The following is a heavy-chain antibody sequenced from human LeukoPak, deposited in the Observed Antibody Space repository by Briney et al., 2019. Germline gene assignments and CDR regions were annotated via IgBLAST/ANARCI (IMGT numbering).Heavy chain of an antibody. CDR3: ARLLTNYGGNFETPAFDI. Sequence: GSSVKVSCKASGGTFSSYTISWGRQAPGQGLEWMGRIIPILGIANYAQKFQGRVTITADKSTSTAYMELSSLRSEDTAVYYCARLLTNYGGNFETPAFDIWGQGTMVTVSS. V-gene: IGHV1-69*02. CDR1: GGTFSSYT. CDR2: IIPILGIA. J-gene: IGHJ3*02. D-gene: IGHD4-23*01.